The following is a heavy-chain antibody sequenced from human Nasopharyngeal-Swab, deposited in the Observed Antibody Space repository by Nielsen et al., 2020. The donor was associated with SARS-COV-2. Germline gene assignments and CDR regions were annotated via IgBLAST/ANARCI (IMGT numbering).Heavy chain of an antibody. V-gene: IGHV4-31*03. CDR1: GGSISSGGYY. CDR2: IYYSGST. CDR3: ARGPLPRYCSGGSCYSRYYYYMDV. D-gene: IGHD2-15*01. J-gene: IGHJ6*03. Sequence: SETLSLTCTVSGGSISSGGYYWSWIRQHPGKGLEWIGYIYYSGSTYYNPSLKSRVTISVDTSKNQFSLKLSSVTAADTAVYYCARGPLPRYCSGGSCYSRYYYYMDVWGKGTTVTVSS.